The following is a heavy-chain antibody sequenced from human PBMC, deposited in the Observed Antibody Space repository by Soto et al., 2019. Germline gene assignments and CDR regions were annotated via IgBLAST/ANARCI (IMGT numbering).Heavy chain of an antibody. Sequence: QVQLVQSGAAVKKPGASEKVSCKASEYTFTGYYMHWVRQAPGQGLEWMGWIKPNSGDTNYAQKFQGRVTMTRDTSISTAYMELNRLASDDTAVYYCARGSSSSGRHFDYWGQGTLVTVSS. D-gene: IGHD6-6*01. CDR1: EYTFTGYY. CDR3: ARGSSSSGRHFDY. CDR2: IKPNSGDT. V-gene: IGHV1-2*02. J-gene: IGHJ4*02.